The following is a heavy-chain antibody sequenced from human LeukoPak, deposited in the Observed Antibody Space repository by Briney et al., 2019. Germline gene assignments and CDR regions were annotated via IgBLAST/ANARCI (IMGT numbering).Heavy chain of an antibody. Sequence: GGSLRLSCAASGFTFSSYAMSWVRQAPGKGLEWVSAISGSGGSTYYADSVKGRFTISRDNSKNTLYLQMNSLRAEDTAVYYCASNRGGGYCSRTSCYTRPPNYYGMDVWGQGTTVTVSS. V-gene: IGHV3-23*01. CDR2: ISGSGGST. D-gene: IGHD2-2*02. J-gene: IGHJ6*02. CDR3: ASNRGGGYCSRTSCYTRPPNYYGMDV. CDR1: GFTFSSYA.